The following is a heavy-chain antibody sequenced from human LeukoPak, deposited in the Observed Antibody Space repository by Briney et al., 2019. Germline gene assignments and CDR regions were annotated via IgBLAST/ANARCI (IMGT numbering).Heavy chain of an antibody. Sequence: SEALSLTCNVSGGSLSSYYWSWIRQPPGKGLEGIGYIYYSGITNYNPPLQSRVTISVDTSTNQFSLKLSSVPAADTAVYYCARVGYYYDSRALDYWGQGTLVTVSS. CDR2: IYYSGIT. CDR1: GGSLSSYY. CDR3: ARVGYYYDSRALDY. D-gene: IGHD3-22*01. J-gene: IGHJ4*02. V-gene: IGHV4-59*01.